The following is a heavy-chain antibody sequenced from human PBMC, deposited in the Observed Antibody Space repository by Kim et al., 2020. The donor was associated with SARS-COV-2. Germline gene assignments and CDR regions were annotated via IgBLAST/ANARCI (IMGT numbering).Heavy chain of an antibody. CDR3: ARIGDFWSKRFDP. CDR2: IYYSGST. J-gene: IGHJ5*02. CDR1: GGSISSGDYY. V-gene: IGHV4-30-4*01. D-gene: IGHD3-3*01. Sequence: SETLSLTCTVSGGSISSGDYYWSWIRQPPGKGLEWIGYIYYSGSTYYNPSLKSRVTISVDTSKNQFSLKLSSVTAADTAVYYCARIGDFWSKRFDPWGQGTLVTVSS.